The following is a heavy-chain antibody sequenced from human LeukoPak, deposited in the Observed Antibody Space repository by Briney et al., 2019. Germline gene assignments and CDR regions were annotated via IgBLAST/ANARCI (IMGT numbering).Heavy chain of an antibody. CDR2: IIPMFGTA. CDR3: ARSLKEVYHYYMDV. Sequence: SVKVSCKASGYTFTSYGISWVRQAPGQGLEWMGGIIPMFGTANYAQKFQGRVTITADEPTSTAYMELSSLRSEDTAIYYCARSLKEVYHYYMDVWGKGTTVTISS. J-gene: IGHJ6*03. CDR1: GYTFTSYG. V-gene: IGHV1-69*13.